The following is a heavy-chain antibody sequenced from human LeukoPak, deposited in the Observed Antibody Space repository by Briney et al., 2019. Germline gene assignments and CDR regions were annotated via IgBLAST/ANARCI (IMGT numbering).Heavy chain of an antibody. CDR2: VYFSGST. J-gene: IGHJ6*02. CDR1: GDSIRATRY. Sequence: PSETLSLTCTVSGDSIRATRYWGWIRQPPGKGLEWIGAVYFSGSTYYNPSLKSRVIISVDTSKNQFSLKLTSVTAADTAVYYCATQGYNNQTMDVWGQGTTVPVSS. CDR3: ATQGYNNQTMDV. V-gene: IGHV4-39*01. D-gene: IGHD5-24*01.